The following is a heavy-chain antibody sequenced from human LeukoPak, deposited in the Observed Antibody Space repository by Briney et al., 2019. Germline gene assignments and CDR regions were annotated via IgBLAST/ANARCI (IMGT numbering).Heavy chain of an antibody. CDR3: ARGREAADC. CDR2: IYDSGST. Sequence: PSETLSLTCTVSGGSIRSSYYYWGWIRQPPGKGLEWIGSIYDSGSTYYNPSLKSRVTISVDTFKNQFSLKLSSVTAADTAVYYCARGREAADCWGQGTLVTVSS. D-gene: IGHD6-13*01. CDR1: GGSIRSSYYY. J-gene: IGHJ4*02. V-gene: IGHV4-39*07.